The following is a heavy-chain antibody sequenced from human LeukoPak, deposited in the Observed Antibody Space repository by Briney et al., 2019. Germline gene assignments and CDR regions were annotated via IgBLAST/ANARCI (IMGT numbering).Heavy chain of an antibody. CDR1: GFAVSSNY. CDR3: ARDRHRYRGINGDGDAFDV. V-gene: IGHV3-53*01. D-gene: IGHD5-12*01. CDR2: VYSDGSI. Sequence: GGSLRLSCEASGFAVSSNYISWVRQAPGKGLERVSIVYSDGSIFHADSVKGRFTMSRDISRNTLDLQMNSLRVEDTAVYFCARDRHRYRGINGDGDAFDVWGQGTMVTVSS. J-gene: IGHJ3*01.